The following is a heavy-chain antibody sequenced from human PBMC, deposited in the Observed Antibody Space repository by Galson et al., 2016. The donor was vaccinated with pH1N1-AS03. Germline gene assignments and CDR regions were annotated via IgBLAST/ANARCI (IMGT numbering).Heavy chain of an antibody. D-gene: IGHD3-10*01. V-gene: IGHV4-4*07. J-gene: IGHJ4*02. CDR1: GGSFSTYS. CDR2: IYASGSS. Sequence: ETLSLTCNVSGGSFSTYSWSWIRQPAGKGLEWFGRIYASGSSNYNPSLKSRVTMSLDKSKNQFSLKLSSVTAADTAVYYCARVYLTFYSGSADSSYLDYWGQGTLVIVSS. CDR3: ARVYLTFYSGSADSSYLDY.